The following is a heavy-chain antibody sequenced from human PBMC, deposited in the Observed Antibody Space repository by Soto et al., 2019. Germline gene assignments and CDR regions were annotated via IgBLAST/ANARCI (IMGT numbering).Heavy chain of an antibody. CDR3: AKDPTSPWTAKWVEP. J-gene: IGHJ5*02. CDR1: GFNFNTFA. D-gene: IGHD1-1*01. Sequence: GVSLRLSCSASGFNFNTFAMSWIRQAPGKGLEWVSHISSSGGSRDYADSVRGRFTISRDNSKNVLFLQMNSLRADDTAKYYCAKDPTSPWTAKWVEPWGKGTLVTAPQ. V-gene: IGHV3-23*01. CDR2: ISSSGGSR.